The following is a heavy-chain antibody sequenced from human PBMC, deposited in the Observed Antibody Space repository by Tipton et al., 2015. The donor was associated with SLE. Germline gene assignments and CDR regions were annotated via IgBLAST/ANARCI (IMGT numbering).Heavy chain of an antibody. Sequence: SLRLSCAASGFTFNIYAMHWVRQAPGKGLEWVALISFDGSNKYYADSVKGRFTISRDNSKNTLYLQMNSLRTADTAVYYCARDLTLPPYYYYMDVWGKGTTVSVSS. D-gene: IGHD4/OR15-4a*01. J-gene: IGHJ6*03. V-gene: IGHV3-30-3*01. CDR3: ARDLTLPPYYYYMDV. CDR2: ISFDGSNK. CDR1: GFTFNIYA.